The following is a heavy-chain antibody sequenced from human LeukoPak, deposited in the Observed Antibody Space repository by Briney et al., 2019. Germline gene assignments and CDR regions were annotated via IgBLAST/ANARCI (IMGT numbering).Heavy chain of an antibody. D-gene: IGHD3-3*01. V-gene: IGHV3-33*01. Sequence: GRSLRLSCAASGFTFRSYGMHWVRQAPGKGLEWVAFIRYDGRNEYYGDSVKGRFTISRDNSKNTLYLQINRLRAEDTAIYYCARDLSTTFGVVSPGGDCWGQGTLVTVSS. CDR2: IRYDGRNE. CDR3: ARDLSTTFGVVSPGGDC. CDR1: GFTFRSYG. J-gene: IGHJ4*02.